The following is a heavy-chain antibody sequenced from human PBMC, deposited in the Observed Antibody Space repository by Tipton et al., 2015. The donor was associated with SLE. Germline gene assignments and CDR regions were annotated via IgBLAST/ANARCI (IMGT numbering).Heavy chain of an antibody. CDR1: GFTFSHHD. D-gene: IGHD6-19*01. V-gene: IGHV3-48*03. CDR2: IRASGDRI. CDR3: ARSNGWIFHF. Sequence: GSLRLSCVGSGFTFSHHDFNWVRQVPGKGLEWISYIRASGDRISYPDSMKGRFTASRDNAKKSLYLQMNNLRLGDTGLYYCARSNGWIFHFWGQGTLVTVSA. J-gene: IGHJ4*02.